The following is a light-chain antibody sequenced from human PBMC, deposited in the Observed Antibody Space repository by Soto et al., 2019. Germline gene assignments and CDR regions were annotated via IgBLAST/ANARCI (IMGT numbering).Light chain of an antibody. J-gene: IGKJ2*01. CDR3: QQYSDRYT. CDR1: QSVSSS. V-gene: IGKV3D-15*01. Sequence: EIVMTQSPATLSVSPGERATLSCRASQSVSSSLAWYQHKPGQAPRLLIYGASIRATGITARFSGSGSGTEFTLTISCLLSEDFAAYYCQQYSDRYTFGQGSRLVI. CDR2: GAS.